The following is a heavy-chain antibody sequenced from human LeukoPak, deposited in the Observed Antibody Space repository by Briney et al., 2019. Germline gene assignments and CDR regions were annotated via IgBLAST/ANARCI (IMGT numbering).Heavy chain of an antibody. J-gene: IGHJ4*02. V-gene: IGHV4-61*02. D-gene: IGHD4-23*01. CDR3: ARHYYGGNVDY. CDR1: GGSISSGSYY. CDR2: IYTTGST. Sequence: SETLSLTCTVSGGSISSGSYYWSWIRQPAGKGLDWIGRIYTTGSTNYNPSLKSRVTISVDTSKNQFSLKLSSVTAADTAVYYCARHYYGGNVDYWGQGTLVAVSS.